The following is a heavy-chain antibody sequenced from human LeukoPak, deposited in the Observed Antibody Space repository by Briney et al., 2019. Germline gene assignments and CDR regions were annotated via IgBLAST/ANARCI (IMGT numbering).Heavy chain of an antibody. Sequence: GGSLRLSCAASGFTFSDYGMHWVRQAPGKGLEWVAVIWYDGSDKYYADSVKGRFTISRENSKNTLYLQMNSLRAEDTAVYYCAREITVTSTTYFDYWGQGTLVTVSS. CDR2: IWYDGSDK. J-gene: IGHJ4*02. D-gene: IGHD4-17*01. V-gene: IGHV3-33*01. CDR1: GFTFSDYG. CDR3: AREITVTSTTYFDY.